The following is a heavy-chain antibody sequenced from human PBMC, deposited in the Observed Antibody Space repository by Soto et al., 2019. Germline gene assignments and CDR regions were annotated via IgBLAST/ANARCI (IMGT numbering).Heavy chain of an antibody. J-gene: IGHJ5*02. CDR3: EKDRSRPAIAPWFDP. V-gene: IGHV3-23*01. Sequence: EVQMLESGGGLVQPGGSLILSCAASGFTFSSYAMSWVRQAPGKGLEWVSALSGSGGSTYYGDSVKGGVTISRDNSKNTLYLQMNRLRAEDTAVYYCEKDRSRPAIAPWFDPWGQGTLVTVSS. CDR2: LSGSGGST. CDR1: GFTFSSYA.